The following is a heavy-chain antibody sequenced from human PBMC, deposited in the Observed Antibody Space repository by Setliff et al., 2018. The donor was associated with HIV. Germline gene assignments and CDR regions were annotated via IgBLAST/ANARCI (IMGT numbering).Heavy chain of an antibody. D-gene: IGHD2-21*02. CDR2: IRETT. CDR3: SRQRVTAIWGADFY. CDR1: GLSITGHY. Sequence: GGSLRLSCAASGLSITGHYMDWVRQAPGKGLEWVGRIRETTKYAASIKDRFTISRDVSQNSLALQMNSLKTEDTAVYYCSRQRVTAIWGADFYWGQGTLVTVSS. J-gene: IGHJ4*02. V-gene: IGHV3-72*01.